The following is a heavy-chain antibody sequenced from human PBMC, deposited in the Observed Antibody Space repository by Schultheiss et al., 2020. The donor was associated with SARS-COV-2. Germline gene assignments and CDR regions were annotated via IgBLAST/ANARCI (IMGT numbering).Heavy chain of an antibody. CDR2: ISWNSGSI. CDR1: GFTFDDYA. D-gene: IGHD1-26*01. CDR3: ARDGLSGSYGYYGMDV. J-gene: IGHJ6*02. V-gene: IGHV3-9*01. Sequence: GGSLRLSCAASGFTFDDYAMHWVRQAPGKGLEWVSGISWNSGSIGYADSVKGRFTISRDNAKNSLYLQMNSLRAEDTAVYYCARDGLSGSYGYYGMDVWGQGTTVTVSS.